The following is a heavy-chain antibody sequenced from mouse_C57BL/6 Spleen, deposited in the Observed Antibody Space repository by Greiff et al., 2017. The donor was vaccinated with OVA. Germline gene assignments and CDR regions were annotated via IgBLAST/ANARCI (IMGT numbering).Heavy chain of an antibody. CDR2: ISSGSSTI. J-gene: IGHJ1*03. CDR3: ARPYYDYGYFDV. Sequence: EVNLVESGGGLVKPGGSLKLSCAASGFTFSDYGMHWVRQAPEKGLEWVAYISSGSSTIYYADTVKGRFTISRDNAKNTLFLQMTSLRSEDTAMYYCARPYYDYGYFDVWGTGTTVTVSS. V-gene: IGHV5-17*01. CDR1: GFTFSDYG. D-gene: IGHD2-4*01.